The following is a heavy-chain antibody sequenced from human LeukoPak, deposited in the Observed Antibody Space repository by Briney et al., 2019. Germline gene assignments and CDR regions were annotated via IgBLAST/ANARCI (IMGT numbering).Heavy chain of an antibody. CDR3: ARGIDSGCPPLGTFEI. CDR1: GYTFTTYG. J-gene: IGHJ4*02. CDR2: ISAYNGNT. Sequence: ASVKVSCKASGYTFTTYGITWVRQAPGQGLEWMGWISAYNGNTNYAQKLQGRVTMTRDTSTSIVYMELRSLRSDDTAVYYCARGIDSGCPPLGTFEIWGQGTLVTVSS. D-gene: IGHD1-26*01. V-gene: IGHV1-18*01.